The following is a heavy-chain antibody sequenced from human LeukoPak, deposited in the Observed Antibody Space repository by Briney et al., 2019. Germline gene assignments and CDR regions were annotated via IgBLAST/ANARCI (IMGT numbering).Heavy chain of an antibody. CDR1: GGSFSGYY. CDR3: ARLFSGSYYYYMDV. J-gene: IGHJ6*03. Sequence: PSETLSLTCAVYGGSFSGYYWSWIRQPPGKGLEWIGEINHSGSTNYNPSLKSRVTISVDTSKNQFSLKLSSVTAADTAVYYCARLFSGSYYYYMDVWGKGTTVTVSS. CDR2: INHSGST. V-gene: IGHV4-34*01. D-gene: IGHD1-26*01.